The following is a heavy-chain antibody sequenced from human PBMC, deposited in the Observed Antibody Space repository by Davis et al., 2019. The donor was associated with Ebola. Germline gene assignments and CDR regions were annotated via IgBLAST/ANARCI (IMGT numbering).Heavy chain of an antibody. CDR2: ISYDGSNK. Sequence: GESLKISCAASGFTFSTYGMHWVRQAPGKGLEWVAVISYDGSNKYYADSVKGRFTISRDNSKNTLYLQMNSLRAEDTAVYYCARVRRKGYYYYGMDVWGQGTTVTVSS. J-gene: IGHJ6*02. CDR1: GFTFSTYG. V-gene: IGHV3-30*03. CDR3: ARVRRKGYYYYGMDV.